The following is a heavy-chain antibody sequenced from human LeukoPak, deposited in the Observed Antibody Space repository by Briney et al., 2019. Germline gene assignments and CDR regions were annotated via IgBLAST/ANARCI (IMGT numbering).Heavy chain of an antibody. CDR2: INPDGSSS. J-gene: IGHJ4*02. CDR3: TSRSFGVVTFDY. CDR1: GFSFTTYW. Sequence: GGSLRLSCAASGFSFTTYWMHWVRQAPGKGLVWVSHINPDGSSSTYADSVKGRFTISRDNAKNTLYLQMNSLKTEDTAVYYCTSRSFGVVTFDYWGQGTLVTVYS. D-gene: IGHD3-3*01. V-gene: IGHV3-74*01.